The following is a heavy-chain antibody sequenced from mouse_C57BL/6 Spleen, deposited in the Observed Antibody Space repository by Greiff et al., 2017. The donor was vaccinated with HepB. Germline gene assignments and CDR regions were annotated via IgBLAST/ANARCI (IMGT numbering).Heavy chain of an antibody. CDR2: IDPSDGYP. CDR1: GYTFTSYW. J-gene: IGHJ3*01. CDR3: ARSEEAWFAY. V-gene: IGHV1-69*01. Sequence: VQLQQPGAELVMPGASVKLSCKASGYTFTSYWMHWVKQRPGQGLEWIGEIDPSDGYPNYNQKFKGKSTLTVDKSSSTAYMQLSSLTSEDSAVYYCARSEEAWFAYWGQGTLVTVSA.